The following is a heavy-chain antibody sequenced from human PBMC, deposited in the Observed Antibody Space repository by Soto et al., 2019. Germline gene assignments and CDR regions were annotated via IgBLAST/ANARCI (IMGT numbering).Heavy chain of an antibody. CDR2: INHSGSS. CDR1: GGSFSGYY. Sequence: QVQLQQWGAGLLKPSETLSLTCAVYGGSFSGYYWSWIRQPPGKGLEWIGEINHSGSSNYNPSLKVRVTLSLDTSKNQSSLKRSSVPAADTAVYYGARETPTYYVWGSYLWRGNAFDIWGQGTMVTFPS. CDR3: ARETPTYYVWGSYLWRGNAFDI. V-gene: IGHV4-34*01. J-gene: IGHJ3*02. D-gene: IGHD3-16*02.